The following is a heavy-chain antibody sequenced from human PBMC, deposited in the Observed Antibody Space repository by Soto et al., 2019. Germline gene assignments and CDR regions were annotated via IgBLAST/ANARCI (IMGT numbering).Heavy chain of an antibody. CDR2: IGPDGSQR. D-gene: IGHD3-16*01. V-gene: IGHV3-7*05. CDR3: ARNTLG. Sequence: PGGSLRLSCTASGFTLSNYWMSWARQTPGKGLEWVANIGPDGSQRSYVDSVNGRFTISRDNAKSSLYLQMSSLRAEDTAVYYYARNTLGWCQGTPVTVSS. CDR1: GFTLSNYW. J-gene: IGHJ4*02.